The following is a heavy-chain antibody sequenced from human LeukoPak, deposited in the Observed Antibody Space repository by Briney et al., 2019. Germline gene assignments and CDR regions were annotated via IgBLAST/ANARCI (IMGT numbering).Heavy chain of an antibody. CDR3: RSRSSHHAFDI. CDR1: GFTFSSYA. D-gene: IGHD6-13*01. J-gene: IGHJ3*02. V-gene: IGHV3-30*04. Sequence: PGRSLRLSCAASGFTFSSYAMHWVHQAPGKGLEWVAVISYDGSNKYYADSVKGRFTISRDNSKNTLYLQMNSLRAEDTAVYYCRSRSSHHAFDIWGQGTMVTVSS. CDR2: ISYDGSNK.